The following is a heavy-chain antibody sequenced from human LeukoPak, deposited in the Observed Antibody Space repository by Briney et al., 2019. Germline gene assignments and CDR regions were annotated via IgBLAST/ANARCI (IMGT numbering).Heavy chain of an antibody. V-gene: IGHV3-30*18. Sequence: PGGSLRLSCAASGFTFSSYGMHWVRQAPGKGLEWVAVISYDGSNKYYADSVKGRFTISRDNSKNTLYLQMNSLRAEDTAVYYCANSLWFGEAPFDYWGQGTLVLVSS. J-gene: IGHJ4*02. D-gene: IGHD3-10*01. CDR2: ISYDGSNK. CDR3: ANSLWFGEAPFDY. CDR1: GFTFSSYG.